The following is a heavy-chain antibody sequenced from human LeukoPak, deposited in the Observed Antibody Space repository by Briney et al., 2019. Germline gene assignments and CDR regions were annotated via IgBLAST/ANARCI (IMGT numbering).Heavy chain of an antibody. CDR2: ISAYNGNT. Sequence: GASVKVSCKASGYTFTSYGISWVRQAPGQGLEWMGWISAYNGNTNYAQKLQGRVTMTTDTSTSTAYMELRSLRSDDTAVYYCARDLGVTSIFGVVISAPWFDPWGRGTPVTVSS. J-gene: IGHJ5*02. D-gene: IGHD3-3*01. CDR1: GYTFTSYG. CDR3: ARDLGVTSIFGVVISAPWFDP. V-gene: IGHV1-18*01.